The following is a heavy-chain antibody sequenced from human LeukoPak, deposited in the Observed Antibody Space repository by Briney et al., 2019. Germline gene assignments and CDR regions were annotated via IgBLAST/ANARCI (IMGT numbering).Heavy chain of an antibody. V-gene: IGHV3-7*04. Sequence: GGSLRLSCAASGFTFSSHRMSWVRQAPGKGLEWVANIKEDGSEKYYVDSVKGRFTISRDNAKNSLYLQMNRLRAEDTAVYYCARGGLRYFARWGQGTLVTVSS. CDR3: ARGGLRYFAR. J-gene: IGHJ1*01. CDR1: GFTFSSHR. CDR2: IKEDGSEK. D-gene: IGHD3-9*01.